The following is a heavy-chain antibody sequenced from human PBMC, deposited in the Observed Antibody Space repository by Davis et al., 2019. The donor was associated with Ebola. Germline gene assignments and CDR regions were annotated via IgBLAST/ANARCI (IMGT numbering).Heavy chain of an antibody. CDR2: IYPGDSDT. CDR1: GYSFTSYW. V-gene: IGHV5-51*01. D-gene: IGHD3-3*01. CDR3: ARFLEWKADY. J-gene: IGHJ4*02. Sequence: KVSCKGSGYSFTSYWIGWARQMPGKGLEWMGIIYPGDSDTRYSPSFQGQVTISADKSITTAYLQWSSLKASDTAMYYCARFLEWKADYWGQGTLVTVSS.